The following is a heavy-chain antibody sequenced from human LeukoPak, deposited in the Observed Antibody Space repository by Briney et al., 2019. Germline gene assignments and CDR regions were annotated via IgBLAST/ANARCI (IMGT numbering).Heavy chain of an antibody. J-gene: IGHJ4*02. V-gene: IGHV3-49*03. D-gene: IGHD6-19*01. CDR3: SRGSGWLSVY. CDR1: GFTFGDYL. Sequence: GGSLRLSCTASGFTFGDYLMSWFRQAPGKGLEWIGFISGGTTEYAASVNGRFTISRDDSTSIAYLQMNSLTTEDTAVYYCSRGSGWLSVYWGQGTLVTVFS. CDR2: ISGGTT.